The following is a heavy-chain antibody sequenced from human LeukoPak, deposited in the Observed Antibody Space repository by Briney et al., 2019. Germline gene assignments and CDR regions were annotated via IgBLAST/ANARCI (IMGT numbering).Heavy chain of an antibody. D-gene: IGHD2-2*01. Sequence: GGSLRLSCAASGFTFSNFAMSWVRQAPGKGLEWVSSISASGGTTYYADSVKGRFTISRDNSKNTLYLQMNSLRAEDTAVYYCARSVSSRFTSPRRPYYFDSWGQGTLVTVSS. CDR3: ARSVSSRFTSPRRPYYFDS. J-gene: IGHJ4*02. CDR2: ISASGGTT. CDR1: GFTFSNFA. V-gene: IGHV3-23*01.